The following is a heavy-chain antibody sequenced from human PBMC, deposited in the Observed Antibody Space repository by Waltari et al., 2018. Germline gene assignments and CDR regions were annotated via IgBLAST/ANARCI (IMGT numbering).Heavy chain of an antibody. V-gene: IGHV3-30*18. D-gene: IGHD2-2*01. CDR3: ANQDIVVVRGYYYYGMDV. J-gene: IGHJ6*02. CDR1: GFTFSSYG. Sequence: QVQLVESGGGVVQPGRSLRLSCAASGFTFSSYGMHWVRQAPGKGLEWVAVISYDGSNKYYADSVKGRFTISRDNSKNTLYLQMNSLRAEDTAVYYCANQDIVVVRGYYYYGMDVWGQGTTVTVSS. CDR2: ISYDGSNK.